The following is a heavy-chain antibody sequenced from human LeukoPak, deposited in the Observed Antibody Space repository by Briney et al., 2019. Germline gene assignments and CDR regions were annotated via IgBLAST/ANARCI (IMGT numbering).Heavy chain of an antibody. CDR1: GGSISSYY. V-gene: IGHV4-34*01. CDR2: INHSGST. J-gene: IGHJ4*02. D-gene: IGHD7-27*01. CDR3: ARGILTATSNFDY. Sequence: PSETLSLTCTVSGGSISSYYWSWIRQPPGKGLEWIGEINHSGSTNYNPSLKSRVTISVDTSKNQFSLKLSSVTAADTAVYYCARGILTATSNFDYWGQGTLVTVSS.